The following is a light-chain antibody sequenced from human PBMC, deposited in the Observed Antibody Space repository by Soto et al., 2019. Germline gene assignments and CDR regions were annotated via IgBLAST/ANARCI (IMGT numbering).Light chain of an antibody. CDR1: QTVSKF. Sequence: MTQSPSSLSASVGDRVTIACRASQTVSKFVNWYQQKPGKVPTLLIFTTSTLHSGVPSGFSGSGSGTEFTLTINGLQPEDFATYYCQQTYTLPRTFAQGTKVDIK. J-gene: IGKJ1*01. CDR2: TTS. CDR3: QQTYTLPRT. V-gene: IGKV1-39*01.